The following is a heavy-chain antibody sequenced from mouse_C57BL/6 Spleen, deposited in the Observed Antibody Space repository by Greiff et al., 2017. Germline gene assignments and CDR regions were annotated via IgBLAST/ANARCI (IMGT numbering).Heavy chain of an antibody. Sequence: VQLQQSGAELVRPGTSVKVSCKASGYAFTNYLIEWVKQRPGQGLEWIGVINPGSGGTNYNEKFKGKATLTADKSSSTAYMQLSSLTSEDSAVYFCARGKNAFDYWGQGTTLTVSS. CDR3: ARGKNAFDY. CDR2: INPGSGGT. CDR1: GYAFTNYL. V-gene: IGHV1-54*01. J-gene: IGHJ2*01.